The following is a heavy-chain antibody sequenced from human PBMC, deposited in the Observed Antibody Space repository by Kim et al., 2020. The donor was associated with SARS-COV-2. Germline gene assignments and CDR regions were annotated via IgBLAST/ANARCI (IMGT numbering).Heavy chain of an antibody. D-gene: IGHD3-16*01. CDR2: INHVGST. CDR1: GGSFSAYF. Sequence: SETLSLTCAVNGGSFSAYFWNWIRQPPGKGLEWIGEINHVGSTHYNPSLKSRVTMSVYTARNQFSLKVTSVTAADTAMYYCARSSRGSFDYWGQGTLATV. CDR3: ARSSRGSFDY. V-gene: IGHV4-34*01. J-gene: IGHJ4*02.